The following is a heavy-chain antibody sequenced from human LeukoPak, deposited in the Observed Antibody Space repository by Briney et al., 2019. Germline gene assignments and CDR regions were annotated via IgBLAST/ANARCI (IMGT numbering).Heavy chain of an antibody. Sequence: SETLSLTCTVSGGSISSYYWSWIRQPPGKGLEWIGHIYYSGSTNYNPSLKSRVTISVDTSKNQFSLKLSSVTAADTAVYYCARGSDSYGYLIGVLDYWGQGTLVTVSS. CDR1: GGSISSYY. V-gene: IGHV4-59*01. CDR2: IYYSGST. D-gene: IGHD5-18*01. J-gene: IGHJ4*02. CDR3: ARGSDSYGYLIGVLDY.